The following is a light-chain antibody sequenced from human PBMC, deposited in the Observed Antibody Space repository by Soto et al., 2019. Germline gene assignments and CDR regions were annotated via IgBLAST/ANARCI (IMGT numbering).Light chain of an antibody. CDR1: QSVSSSY. CDR3: QQYGTSPPLT. CDR2: GAS. V-gene: IGKV3-20*01. J-gene: IGKJ4*01. Sequence: ETVLTQSPGTLSLSPGERATLSCRACQSVSSSYLAWYQQKPGQAPRLLLYGASSRATGIPDRFSGSGSGTDFTLTISRLEPEDFAVYYCQQYGTSPPLTFGGGTKVDIK.